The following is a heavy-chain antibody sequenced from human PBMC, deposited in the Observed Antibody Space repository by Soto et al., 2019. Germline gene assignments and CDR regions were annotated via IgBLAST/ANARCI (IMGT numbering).Heavy chain of an antibody. D-gene: IGHD3-9*01. CDR2: INHSGST. Sequence: SETLSLTCAVYGGSFSGYYWSWIRQPPGKGLEWSGEINHSGSTNYNPSLKSRVTISVDTSKNQFSLKLSSVTAADTAVYSCARERAGYDILTGYYRYFDYWGQGTLVTVSS. CDR3: ARERAGYDILTGYYRYFDY. J-gene: IGHJ4*02. V-gene: IGHV4-34*01. CDR1: GGSFSGYY.